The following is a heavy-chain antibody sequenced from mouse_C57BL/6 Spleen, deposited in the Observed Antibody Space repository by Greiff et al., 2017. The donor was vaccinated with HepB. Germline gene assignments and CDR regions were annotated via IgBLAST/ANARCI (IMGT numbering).Heavy chain of an antibody. CDR3: ARTDFSDD. CDR2: INPYNGGT. V-gene: IGHV1-19*01. CDR1: GYTFTDYY. Sequence: VHVKQSGPVLVKPGASVKMSCKASGYTFTDYYMNWVKQSHGKSLEWIGVINPYNGGTSYNQKFKGKATLTVDKSSSTAYMELNSLTSEDSAVYYCARTDFSDDWGQGTTLTVSS. J-gene: IGHJ2*01.